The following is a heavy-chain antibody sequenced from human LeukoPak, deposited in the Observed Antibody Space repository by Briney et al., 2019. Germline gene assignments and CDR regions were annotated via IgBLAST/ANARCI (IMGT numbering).Heavy chain of an antibody. J-gene: IGHJ4*02. V-gene: IGHV3-66*01. CDR3: ARDVAGARSY. CDR1: GFTVSSNY. Sequence: GGSLRLSCAASGFTVSSNYMSWVRQAPGKGLEWVSVIYSGGSTYYADSVKGRFTISRDNSKNTLYLQMNSLTAEDTAVYYCARDVAGARSYWGQGALVTVSS. CDR2: IYSGGST. D-gene: IGHD3-10*01.